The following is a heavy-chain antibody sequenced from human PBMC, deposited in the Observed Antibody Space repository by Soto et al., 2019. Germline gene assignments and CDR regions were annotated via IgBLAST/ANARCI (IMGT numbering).Heavy chain of an antibody. CDR2: IYYSGST. D-gene: IGHD5-12*01. CDR1: GGSISSGGYY. CDR3: AREMATIDYYYYGMDV. V-gene: IGHV4-31*03. Sequence: QVQLLESGPGLVKPSQTLSLTCTVSGGSISSGGYYWSWIRQHPGKGLEWIGYIYYSGSTYYNPSPKSRVTISVDTSKNQSSLKLSSVTAADTAVYYCAREMATIDYYYYGMDVWGQGTTVTVSS. J-gene: IGHJ6*02.